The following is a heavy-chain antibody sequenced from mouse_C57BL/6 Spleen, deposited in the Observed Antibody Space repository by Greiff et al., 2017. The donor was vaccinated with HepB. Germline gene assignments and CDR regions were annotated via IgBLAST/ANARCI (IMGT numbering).Heavy chain of an antibody. D-gene: IGHD6-1*01. CDR3: ASLTLFAMDY. CDR2: IYPRSGNT. Sequence: VQLQQSGAELARPGASVKLSCKASGYTFTSYGISWVKQRTGQGLEWIGEIYPRSGNTYYNEKFKGKATLTADKSSSTAYMELRSLTSEDSAVYFCASLTLFAMDYWGQGTSVTVSS. V-gene: IGHV1-81*01. CDR1: GYTFTSYG. J-gene: IGHJ4*01.